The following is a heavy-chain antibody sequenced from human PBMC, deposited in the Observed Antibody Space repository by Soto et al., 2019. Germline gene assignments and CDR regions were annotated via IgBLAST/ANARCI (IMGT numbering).Heavy chain of an antibody. D-gene: IGHD2-15*01. V-gene: IGHV3-33*01. CDR1: GFTFSSYG. CDR2: IWYDGSNK. CDR3: ARVRGVVVAPYGMDV. Sequence: QVQLVESGGGVVQPGRSLRLSCAASGFTFSSYGTHWVRQAPGKGLEWVAVIWYDGSNKYYADSVKGRFTISRDNSKNTLYLQMNSLRAEDTAVYYCARVRGVVVAPYGMDVWGQGTTVTVSS. J-gene: IGHJ6*02.